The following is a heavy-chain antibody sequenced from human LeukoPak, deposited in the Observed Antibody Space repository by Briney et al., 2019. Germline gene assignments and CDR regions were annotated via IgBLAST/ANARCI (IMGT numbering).Heavy chain of an antibody. D-gene: IGHD3-10*01. Sequence: ETLSLTCTVSGGSISSSSYYWGWIRQPPGKGLEWLANIRQDGSDNYYADSVKGRFTISRDNSKNTLYLEMNSLRAEDTAVYYCAKDIGSYYDYWGQGILVTVSS. CDR2: IRQDGSDN. J-gene: IGHJ4*02. CDR3: AKDIGSYYDY. V-gene: IGHV3-7*01. CDR1: GGSISSSSYY.